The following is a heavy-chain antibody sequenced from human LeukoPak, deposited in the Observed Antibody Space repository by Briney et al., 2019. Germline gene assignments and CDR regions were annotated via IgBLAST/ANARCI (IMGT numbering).Heavy chain of an antibody. Sequence: SVKVSCKASGGTFSSYGTSWVRQAPGQGLEWMGRIIPILGIANYAQKFQGRVTITADKSTNTAYMELSSLRSEDTAVYYCARVSVDYGDYIDYWGQGTLVTVSS. V-gene: IGHV1-69*04. CDR2: IIPILGIA. J-gene: IGHJ4*02. D-gene: IGHD4-17*01. CDR1: GGTFSSYG. CDR3: ARVSVDYGDYIDY.